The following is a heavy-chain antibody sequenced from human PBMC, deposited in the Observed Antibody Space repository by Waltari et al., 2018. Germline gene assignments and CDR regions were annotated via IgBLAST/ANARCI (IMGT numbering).Heavy chain of an antibody. Sequence: YGMSWVRQAPGKGLEWVANIKQDGSETNYVDSVKGRFTISRDNAKNSLYLQMNSLRAEDTAVYYCARGRITIGPWGQGSLVTVSS. V-gene: IGHV3-7*01. CDR3: ARGRITIGP. D-gene: IGHD3-10*01. J-gene: IGHJ4*02. CDR2: IKQDGSET. CDR1: YG.